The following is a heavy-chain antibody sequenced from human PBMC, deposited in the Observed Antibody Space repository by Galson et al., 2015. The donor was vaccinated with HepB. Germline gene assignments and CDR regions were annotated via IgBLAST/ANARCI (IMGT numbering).Heavy chain of an antibody. CDR2: ISYDGSNK. J-gene: IGHJ6*03. Sequence: SLRLSCAASGFTFSSYGMHWVRQAPGKGLEWVAVISYDGSNKYYADSVKGRFTISRDNSKNTLYLQMNSLRAEDTAVYYCAKSQMKYYYYYMDVWGKGTTVTVSS. CDR1: GFTFSSYG. CDR3: AKSQMKYYYYYMDV. V-gene: IGHV3-30*18. D-gene: IGHD5-24*01.